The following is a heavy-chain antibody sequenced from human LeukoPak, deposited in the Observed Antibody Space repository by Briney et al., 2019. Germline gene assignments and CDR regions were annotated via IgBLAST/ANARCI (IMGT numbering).Heavy chain of an antibody. CDR1: GFTFTISA. J-gene: IGHJ4*02. CDR3: AADGYYGSGTFGY. Sequence: SVKVSCKASGFTFTISAVQWVRQARGQRLEWIGWIVVGSGNTNYAQKFQERVTITRDMSTSTAYMELSSLRSEDTAVYYCAADGYYGSGTFGYWGQGTLVTVSS. D-gene: IGHD3-10*01. CDR2: IVVGSGNT. V-gene: IGHV1-58*01.